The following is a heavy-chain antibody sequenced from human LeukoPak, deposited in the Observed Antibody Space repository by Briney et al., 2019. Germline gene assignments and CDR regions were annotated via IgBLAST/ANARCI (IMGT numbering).Heavy chain of an antibody. J-gene: IGHJ6*02. CDR2: IRSKAYGGTT. D-gene: IGHD2-2*01. CDR3: TRDCSSTSCYGGVYYYYGIDV. Sequence: GGSLRLSCTASGFTFRDYAMSWVRQAPGKGLEWVGFIRSKAYGGTTEYAASVKGRFTISRDDSKSIAYLQMNSLKTEDTAVYYCTRDCSSTSCYGGVYYYYGIDVWGQGTTVTVSS. V-gene: IGHV3-49*04. CDR1: GFTFRDYA.